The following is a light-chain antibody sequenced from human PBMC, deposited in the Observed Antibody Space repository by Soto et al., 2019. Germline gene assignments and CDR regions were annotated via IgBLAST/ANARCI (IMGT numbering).Light chain of an antibody. V-gene: IGLV1-44*01. J-gene: IGLJ1*01. Sequence: QSVLTQPHSASGTPGQRVTISCSGSSSNIGSNTVNWYQQLPGTAPKLLIYSNNQRPSGVPDRFSGSKSGTSASLAISGLQSEDEADYYCAAWDDSLNAHYVFGTGTKVTVL. CDR1: SSNIGSNT. CDR3: AAWDDSLNAHYV. CDR2: SNN.